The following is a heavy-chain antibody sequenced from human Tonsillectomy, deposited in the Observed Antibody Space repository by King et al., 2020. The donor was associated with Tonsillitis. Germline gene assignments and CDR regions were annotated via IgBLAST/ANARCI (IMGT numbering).Heavy chain of an antibody. J-gene: IGHJ4*02. V-gene: IGHV3-11*05. D-gene: IGHD2-15*01. Sequence: VQLVESGGGLVKPGGSLRLSCAASGFTFSDYYMSWIRQAPGKGLEWGSYISSSSSYTNYADSVKGRFTISRDNAKNSLYLQMNSLRAEDTAVYYCARQDNYCSGGSCYSSHFDYWGQGTLVTVSS. CDR2: ISSSSSYT. CDR3: ARQDNYCSGGSCYSSHFDY. CDR1: GFTFSDYY.